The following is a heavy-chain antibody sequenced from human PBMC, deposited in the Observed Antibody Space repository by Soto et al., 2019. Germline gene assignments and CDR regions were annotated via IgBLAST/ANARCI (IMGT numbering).Heavy chain of an antibody. CDR1: GYTFTSYL. J-gene: IGHJ6*02. CDR3: AREQVDTAMDADYYYDMDG. V-gene: IGHV1-46*03. D-gene: IGHD5-18*01. Sequence: ASVKVSCKAPGYTFTSYLMHWVRQAPGQGLEWMGIINPSGGSTSYAQKFQGRVTMTRDTSTSTVYMELSSLRSEDTAVYYCAREQVDTAMDADYYYDMDGWGQGTTVTVSS. CDR2: INPSGGST.